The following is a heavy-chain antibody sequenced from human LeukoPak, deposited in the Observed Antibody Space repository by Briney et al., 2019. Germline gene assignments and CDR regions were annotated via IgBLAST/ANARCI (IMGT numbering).Heavy chain of an antibody. CDR3: TTDTYSAYYYDSSGYAPPDY. CDR2: IKSKTDGGTT. J-gene: IGHJ4*02. Sequence: PGGSLRLSCAASGFTFSNAWMSWVRQAPGKGLEWVGRIKSKTDGGTTDYAAPVKGRFTIPRDDSKNTLYLQMNSLKTEDTAVYYCTTDTYSAYYYDSSGYAPPDYWGQGTLVTVSS. V-gene: IGHV3-15*01. D-gene: IGHD3-22*01. CDR1: GFTFSNAW.